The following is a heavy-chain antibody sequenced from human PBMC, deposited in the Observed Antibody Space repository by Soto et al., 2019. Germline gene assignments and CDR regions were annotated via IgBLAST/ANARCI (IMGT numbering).Heavy chain of an antibody. V-gene: IGHV1-69*13. CDR1: GGTFSSYA. Sequence: SVKVSCKASGGTFSSYAISWVRQAPGQGLEWMGGIIPIFGTANYAQKFQGRVTITADESTSTAYMELSSLRSEDTAVYYCAREYAAMVIFGYYYGMDVWGQGTTVTVSS. J-gene: IGHJ6*02. CDR2: IIPIFGTA. CDR3: AREYAAMVIFGYYYGMDV. D-gene: IGHD5-18*01.